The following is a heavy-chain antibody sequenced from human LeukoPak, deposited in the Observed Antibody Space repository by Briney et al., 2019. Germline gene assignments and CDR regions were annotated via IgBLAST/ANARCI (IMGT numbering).Heavy chain of an antibody. CDR1: GGPISSRSDY. V-gene: IGHV4-39*01. Sequence: SETLSLTCTVSGGPISSRSDYWGWIRQTPGKGLEWIGNLDSSGSTYYNPSLKSRVTISVGTSKNQFSLNLRSVTAADTAIYFCSRSHDYGGLYFYYYMDVWGKGTTVTVSS. J-gene: IGHJ6*03. CDR3: SRSHDYGGLYFYYYMDV. D-gene: IGHD4-23*01. CDR2: LDSSGST.